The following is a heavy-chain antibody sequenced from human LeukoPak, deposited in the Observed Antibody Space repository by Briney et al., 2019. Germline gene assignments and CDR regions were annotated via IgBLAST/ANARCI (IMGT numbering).Heavy chain of an antibody. CDR1: GGSISSYY. J-gene: IGHJ6*03. D-gene: IGHD3-10*01. CDR2: IYTSGST. V-gene: IGHV4-4*07. Sequence: PSETLSLTCTVSGGSISSYYWSWIRQPAGKGLEWIGRIYTSGSTNYNPSLKSRVTMSVDTSKNQCSLKLSSVTAADTAVYYCARDLYGSGSYYYYYYMDVWGKGTTVTVSS. CDR3: ARDLYGSGSYYYYYYMDV.